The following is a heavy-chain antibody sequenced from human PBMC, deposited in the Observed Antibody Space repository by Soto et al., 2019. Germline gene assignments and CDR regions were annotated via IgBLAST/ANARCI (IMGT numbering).Heavy chain of an antibody. CDR2: ISAYNGNT. J-gene: IGHJ6*02. V-gene: IGHV1-18*01. Sequence: ASVKVSCKASGYTFTSYGISWVRQAPGQGLEWMGWISAYNGNTSYAQKLQGRVTMTTDTSTSTAYMELRSLRSDDTAVYYCARGMNGFLEWLSPDYYYYYGMDVWGQGTTVTVSS. D-gene: IGHD3-3*01. CDR3: ARGMNGFLEWLSPDYYYYYGMDV. CDR1: GYTFTSYG.